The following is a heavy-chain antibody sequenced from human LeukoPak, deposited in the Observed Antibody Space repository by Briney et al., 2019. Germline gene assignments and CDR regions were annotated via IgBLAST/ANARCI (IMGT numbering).Heavy chain of an antibody. CDR1: GASINSYY. V-gene: IGHV4-4*07. J-gene: IGHJ4*02. D-gene: IGHD2-15*01. CDR2: VFSDGAT. CDR3: ARTFCSGGNCFHFDY. Sequence: PSETLSHTCTVSGASINSYYFTWIRQPAGKGLEWIGRVFSDGATDYNPSLQSRVTMSLDTSKNQVSLKLSSVAAADTAVYYCARTFCSGGNCFHFDYWGQGTLVTVSS.